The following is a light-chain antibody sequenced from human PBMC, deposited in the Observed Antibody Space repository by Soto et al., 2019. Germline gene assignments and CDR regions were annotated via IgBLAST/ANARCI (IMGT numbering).Light chain of an antibody. Sequence: VMTQTPLSSPVTLGQPASISCRSSESLEHSNGNTYLTWFHQRPGQSPRLLLYRISKRFSGVPDRFSGSGAGTDFTLKISTVDPEDVGVYYCMQAKQFPITFGQGTRLEIK. J-gene: IGKJ5*01. CDR1: ESLEHSNGNTY. CDR2: RIS. V-gene: IGKV2-24*01. CDR3: MQAKQFPIT.